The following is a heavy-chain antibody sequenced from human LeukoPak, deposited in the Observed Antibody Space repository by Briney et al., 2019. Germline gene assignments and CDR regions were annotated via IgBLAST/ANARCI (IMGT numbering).Heavy chain of an antibody. CDR1: GFTFSSYS. D-gene: IGHD3-10*01. CDR2: ISSASNTI. V-gene: IGHV3-48*01. CDR3: ARDGWFGDYNWFDP. Sequence: GGSLRLSCAASGFTFSSYSMNWVRQAPGKGLEWISYISSASNTIYYADSVKGRFTISRDNAKNSVYLQMNSLRVEDTAMYYCARDGWFGDYNWFDPWGQGTLVTVSS. J-gene: IGHJ5*02.